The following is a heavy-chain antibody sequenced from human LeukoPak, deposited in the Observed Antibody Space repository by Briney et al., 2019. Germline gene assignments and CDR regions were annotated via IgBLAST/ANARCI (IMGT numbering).Heavy chain of an antibody. J-gene: IGHJ4*02. CDR1: GFTFSSNS. Sequence: GMSLRLSCAASGFTFSSNSMNWVRQAPGKGLEWVSSISSSSSYIYYADSVKGRFTISRDNAKNSLYLQMNSLRAEDTAVYYCARDLPYCSSTNCYFDYWGQGTLVTVSS. V-gene: IGHV3-21*01. CDR3: ARDLPYCSSTNCYFDY. CDR2: ISSSSSYI. D-gene: IGHD2-2*01.